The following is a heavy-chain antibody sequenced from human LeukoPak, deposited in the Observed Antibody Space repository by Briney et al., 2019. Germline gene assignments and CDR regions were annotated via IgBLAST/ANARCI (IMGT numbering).Heavy chain of an antibody. CDR2: IYYSGST. J-gene: IGHJ4*02. CDR3: ASFVISGDYGFDY. D-gene: IGHD4-17*01. CDR1: GGSISSYY. V-gene: IGHV4-59*01. Sequence: SETLSLTCTVSGGSISSYYWSWIRQPPGKGLEWIGYIYYSGSTNYNPSLKSRVTISVDTSKNQFSLKLSSVTAADTAVYYCASFVISGDYGFDYWGQGTLVTVSS.